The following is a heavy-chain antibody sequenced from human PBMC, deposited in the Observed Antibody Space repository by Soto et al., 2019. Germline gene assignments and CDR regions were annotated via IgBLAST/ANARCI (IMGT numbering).Heavy chain of an antibody. V-gene: IGHV3-23*01. D-gene: IGHD2-2*02. CDR2: ISGSGGST. CDR3: AKESYCSSTSCYISEDFDY. CDR1: GFTFSSYA. Sequence: GGSLRLSCAASGFTFSSYAMSWVRQAPGKGLEWVSAISGSGGSTYYADSVKGRFTISRDNSKNTLYLQMNSLRAEDTAVYYCAKESYCSSTSCYISEDFDYWGQGTLVTVSS. J-gene: IGHJ4*02.